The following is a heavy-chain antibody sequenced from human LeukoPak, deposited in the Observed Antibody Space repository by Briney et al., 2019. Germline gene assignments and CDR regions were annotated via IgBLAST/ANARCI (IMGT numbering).Heavy chain of an antibody. CDR1: GGSISSGGYY. Sequence: KSSETLSLTCTVSGGSISSGGYYWSWIRQHPGKGLEWIGYIYYSGSTYYNPSLKSRVTISVDTSKNQFSLKLSSVTAADTAVYYCARRKNSYGDFDYWGQGTLVTVSS. V-gene: IGHV4-31*03. J-gene: IGHJ4*02. CDR2: IYYSGST. CDR3: ARRKNSYGDFDY. D-gene: IGHD5-18*01.